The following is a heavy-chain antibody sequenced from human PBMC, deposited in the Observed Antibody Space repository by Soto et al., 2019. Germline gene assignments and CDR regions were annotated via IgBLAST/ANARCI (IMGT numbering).Heavy chain of an antibody. CDR3: ARATPAGSADF. D-gene: IGHD2-2*01. Sequence: QVQLQESDPGLVKPSQTLSLTCTVSGGSNIRDGYYWSWIRQHPGKGLEWMAYISYSGSSYSNPSLKSRVTISADTSKNQFSLRLTSVTAADTAVYFCARATPAGSADFWGQGTLVTVSS. J-gene: IGHJ4*02. CDR1: GGSNIRDGYY. V-gene: IGHV4-31*03. CDR2: ISYSGSS.